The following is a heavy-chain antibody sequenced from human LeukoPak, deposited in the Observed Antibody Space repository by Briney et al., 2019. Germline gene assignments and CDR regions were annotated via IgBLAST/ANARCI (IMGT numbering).Heavy chain of an antibody. CDR2: INHSGST. V-gene: IGHV4-34*01. J-gene: IGHJ3*02. CDR1: GGSFSGYY. CDR3: ARRSIGLGAYDM. Sequence: SETLSLTCAVYGGSFSGYYWSRIRQPPGKGLEWIGEINHSGSTNYNPSLKSRVTISVDTSKNQFSLKLSSVTAADTAVYYCARRSIGLGAYDMWGQGTMVTVSS.